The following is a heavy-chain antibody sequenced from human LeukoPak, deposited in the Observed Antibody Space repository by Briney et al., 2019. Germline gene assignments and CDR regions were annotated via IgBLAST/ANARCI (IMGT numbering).Heavy chain of an antibody. CDR1: GGSISSYY. Sequence: PSETLSLTCTVSGGSISSYYWSWIRQPPGKGLEWIGYIYYSGSTNYNPPLKSRVTISVDTSKNQFSLKLSSVTAADTAVYYCARTLPYYDILTGYYTGAYVDYWGQGTLVTVSS. CDR2: IYYSGST. J-gene: IGHJ4*02. D-gene: IGHD3-9*01. CDR3: ARTLPYYDILTGYYTGAYVDY. V-gene: IGHV4-59*01.